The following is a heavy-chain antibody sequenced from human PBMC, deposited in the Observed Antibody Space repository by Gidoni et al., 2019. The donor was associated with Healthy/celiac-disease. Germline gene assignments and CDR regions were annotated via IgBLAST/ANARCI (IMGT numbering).Heavy chain of an antibody. CDR1: GYTFTSYY. V-gene: IGHV1-46*03. D-gene: IGHD6-13*01. CDR2: INPSGGST. J-gene: IGHJ4*02. CDR3: ARDLIPGKLRLAAPDY. Sequence: QVQLVQSGAEVKKPGASVKVSCKASGYTFTSYYMPWVRPAPGQGLEWMGIINPSGGSTSYAQKFQGRVTMTRDTSTSTVYMELSSLRSEDTAVYYCARDLIPGKLRLAAPDYWGQGTLVTVSS.